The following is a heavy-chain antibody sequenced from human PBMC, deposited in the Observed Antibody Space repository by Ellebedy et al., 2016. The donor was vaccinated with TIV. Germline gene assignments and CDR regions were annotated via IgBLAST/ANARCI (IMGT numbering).Heavy chain of an antibody. Sequence: GESLKISCKGSGYSFTSYWIGWVRQMPGKGLEWMGIISPGGSDTRYSPSFQGQVTISVDKSISTAYLQWSSLKASDTAMYYCARLPSYSSSRARIYWYFDLWGRGTLVTVSS. J-gene: IGHJ2*01. CDR2: ISPGGSDT. D-gene: IGHD6-13*01. CDR1: GYSFTSYW. CDR3: ARLPSYSSSRARIYWYFDL. V-gene: IGHV5-51*01.